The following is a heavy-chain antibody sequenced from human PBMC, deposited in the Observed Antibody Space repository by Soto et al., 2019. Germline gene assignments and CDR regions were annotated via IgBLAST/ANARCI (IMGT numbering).Heavy chain of an antibody. Sequence: PGGSLRLSCSASGLTFRNHGMHWVRPAPGKGLEWVAVTSHDGSEKYYADPVRGRFTISRDNSKNTLYLQMNSLTAEDTSVYFWAKDDWGSSNIGGGGSWRQGTLVSVSS. V-gene: IGHV3-30*18. CDR1: GLTFRNHG. CDR2: TSHDGSEK. J-gene: IGHJ5*02. CDR3: AKDDWGSSNIGGGGS. D-gene: IGHD6-6*01.